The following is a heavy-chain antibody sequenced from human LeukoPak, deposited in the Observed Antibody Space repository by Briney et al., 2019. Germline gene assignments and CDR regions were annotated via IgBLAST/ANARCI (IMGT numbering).Heavy chain of an antibody. CDR1: GGSFSGYY. V-gene: IGHV4-34*01. CDR3: ACVRGSYRGFDY. CDR2: INHSGST. D-gene: IGHD3-16*02. J-gene: IGHJ4*02. Sequence: PSETLSLTCAVYGGSFSGYYWSWIRQPPGKGLEWIGEINHSGSTNYNPSLKSRVTISVDTSKNQFSLKLSSVTAADTAVYYCACVRGSYRGFDYWGQGTLVTVSS.